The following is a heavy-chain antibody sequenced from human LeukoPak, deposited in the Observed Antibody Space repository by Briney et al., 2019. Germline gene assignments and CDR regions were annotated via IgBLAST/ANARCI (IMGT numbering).Heavy chain of an antibody. Sequence: SETLSLTCTVSGGSISSYYWSWIRQPPGKGLEWIGYIYYSGSTNYNPSLKSRVTISVDTSKNQFSLKLSSVTAADTAVYYCARGGDGYNSKFDYWGQGTLVTVSS. CDR1: GGSISSYY. J-gene: IGHJ4*02. CDR2: IYYSGST. D-gene: IGHD5-24*01. CDR3: ARGGDGYNSKFDY. V-gene: IGHV4-59*01.